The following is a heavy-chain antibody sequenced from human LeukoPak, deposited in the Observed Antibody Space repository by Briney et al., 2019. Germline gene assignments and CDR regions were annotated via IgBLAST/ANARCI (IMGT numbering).Heavy chain of an antibody. CDR3: ARGSSWYHPARKYFQH. D-gene: IGHD6-13*01. J-gene: IGHJ1*01. CDR1: GYTFTSYY. Sequence: GASVKVSCKASGYTFTSYYMHWVRQAPGQGLEWMGIINPSGGSTSYAQKFQGRVTMTRDTSTSTVYMELSSLRSEDTAVYYCARGSSWYHPARKYFQHWGQGTLVTVSS. V-gene: IGHV1-46*01. CDR2: INPSGGST.